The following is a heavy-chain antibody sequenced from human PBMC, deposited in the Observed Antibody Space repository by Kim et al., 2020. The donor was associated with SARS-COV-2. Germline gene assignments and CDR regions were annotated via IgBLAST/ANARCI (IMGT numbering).Heavy chain of an antibody. CDR1: GYTFTSYA. D-gene: IGHD3-10*01. Sequence: ASVKVSCKASGYTFTSYAMHWVRQAPGQRLEWMGWINAGNGNTKYSQKFQGRVTITRDTSASTAYMELSSLRSEDTAVYYCARVPRSRTRITMVRGVINCYYGMDVWGEGTTVTVSS. V-gene: IGHV1-3*01. CDR2: INAGNGNT. CDR3: ARVPRSRTRITMVRGVINCYYGMDV. J-gene: IGHJ6*04.